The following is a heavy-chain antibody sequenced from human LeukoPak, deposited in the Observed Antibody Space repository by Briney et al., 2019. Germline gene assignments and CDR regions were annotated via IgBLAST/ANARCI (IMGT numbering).Heavy chain of an antibody. CDR3: ARGYSYGTFDY. CDR2: MNPNSGGT. D-gene: IGHD5-18*01. Sequence: ASVKVSCKASGYTFTSYDINWVRQATGQGLEWMGWMNPNSGGTNYAQKFQGWVTMTRDTSTSTVYMELSSLRSEDTAVYYCARGYSYGTFDYWGQGTLVTVSS. V-gene: IGHV1-8*01. J-gene: IGHJ4*02. CDR1: GYTFTSYD.